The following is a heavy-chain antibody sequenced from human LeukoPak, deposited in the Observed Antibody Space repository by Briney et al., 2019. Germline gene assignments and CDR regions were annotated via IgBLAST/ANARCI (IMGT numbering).Heavy chain of an antibody. CDR2: IYYSGST. V-gene: IGHV4-30-2*01. J-gene: IGHJ4*02. Sequence: KPSQTLSLTCAVSGGSISSGTYSWGWIRQPPGKGLEWIGYIYYSGSTYYNPSLKSRVTISVDRSKNQFSLNLTSVTAADTAVYYCARGPTTVTPGYNYWGQGTLVTVSS. D-gene: IGHD4-17*01. CDR3: ARGPTTVTPGYNY. CDR1: GGSISSGTYS.